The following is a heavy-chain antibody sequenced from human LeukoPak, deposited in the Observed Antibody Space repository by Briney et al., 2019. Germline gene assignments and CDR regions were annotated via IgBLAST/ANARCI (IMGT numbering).Heavy chain of an antibody. Sequence: PSQTLSLTCAVSGGSISSGGYSWSWIRQPPGKGLEWIGYIHHSGSTYYNPSLKSRVTISVDRSKNQFSLKLSSVTAADTAVYYCARGYCSGGSCYTGLAFDIWGQGTMVTVSS. CDR3: ARGYCSGGSCYTGLAFDI. CDR2: IHHSGST. CDR1: GGSISSGGYS. D-gene: IGHD2-15*01. V-gene: IGHV4-30-2*01. J-gene: IGHJ3*02.